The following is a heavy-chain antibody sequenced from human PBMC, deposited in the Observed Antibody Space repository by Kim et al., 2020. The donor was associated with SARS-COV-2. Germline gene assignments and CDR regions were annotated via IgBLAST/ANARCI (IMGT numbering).Heavy chain of an antibody. CDR3: VSSPGP. CDR2: IRGDGSTT. J-gene: IGHJ5*02. Sequence: GGSLRLSCTASGFNFSDHWMHWVRQAPGTGPLWVSCIRGDGSTTNYADSVRGRFTVSRDNARNTLYLQMNSLRVEDTAVYYCVSSPGPWGQGTLVTVSS. V-gene: IGHV3-74*01. D-gene: IGHD3-16*02. CDR1: GFNFSDHW.